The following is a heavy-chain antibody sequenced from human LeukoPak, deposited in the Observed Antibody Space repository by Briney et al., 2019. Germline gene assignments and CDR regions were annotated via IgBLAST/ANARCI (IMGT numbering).Heavy chain of an antibody. J-gene: IGHJ4*02. D-gene: IGHD2/OR15-2a*01. V-gene: IGHV3-74*01. CDR1: GFTFSGYW. CDR3: ARAIGLDFDF. Sequence: GGSLRLSCAASGFTFSGYWMHWVRQAPGKGLVWVSRINSDGSSTTYADSVKGRFTISRDNAKNTLYLQMDSLRAEDTAMYYCARAIGLDFDFWGQGTLVTVSS. CDR2: INSDGSST.